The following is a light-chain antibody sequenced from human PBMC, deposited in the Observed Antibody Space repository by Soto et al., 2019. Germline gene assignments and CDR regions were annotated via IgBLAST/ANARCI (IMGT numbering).Light chain of an antibody. Sequence: QSVLTQPPSVSGAPGQRVTISCTGSSSNIGAGYVVHWYQQLPGTAPKLLIYGNSNRPSGVPDRFSGSKSGTSASLATTGLQADDEADYYCQSYDTSLSGVVLGGGTKLTVL. J-gene: IGLJ2*01. CDR2: GNS. CDR1: SSNIGAGYV. CDR3: QSYDTSLSGVV. V-gene: IGLV1-40*01.